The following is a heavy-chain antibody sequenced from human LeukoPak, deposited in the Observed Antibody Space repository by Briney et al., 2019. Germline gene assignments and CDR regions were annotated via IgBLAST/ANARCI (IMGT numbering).Heavy chain of an antibody. CDR3: ASRRTIVGGIGYYYYYMDV. D-gene: IGHD1-26*01. J-gene: IGHJ6*03. V-gene: IGHV3-48*01. CDR1: GFTFSSYS. CDR2: ISSSSSTI. Sequence: GGSLRLSCAASGFTFSSYSMNWVRQAPGKGLEWVSYISSSSSTIYYADSVKGRFTISRDSAKNSLYLQMNILRAEDTAVYYCASRRTIVGGIGYYYYYMDVWGKGTTVTVSS.